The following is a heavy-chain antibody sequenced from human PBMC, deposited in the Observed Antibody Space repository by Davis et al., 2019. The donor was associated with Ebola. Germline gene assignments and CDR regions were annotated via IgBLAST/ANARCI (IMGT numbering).Heavy chain of an antibody. CDR1: GFTFRSYD. Sequence: GESLKISCAASGFTFRSYDMHWVRQAPGKGLEWVSYISSSSSTIFYADSVKGRFTISRDNAKNSLYLQMNSLRDEDTAVYYCARDPNTIFGVHFYYYGMDVWGQGTTVTVSS. J-gene: IGHJ6*02. D-gene: IGHD3-3*01. CDR3: ARDPNTIFGVHFYYYGMDV. CDR2: ISSSSSTI. V-gene: IGHV3-48*02.